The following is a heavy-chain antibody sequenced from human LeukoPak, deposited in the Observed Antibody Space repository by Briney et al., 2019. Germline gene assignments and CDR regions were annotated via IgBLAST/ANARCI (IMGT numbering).Heavy chain of an antibody. CDR2: IYSGGTT. Sequence: GGSLRLSCAVSGFTVSNNYMNWVRQAPGKGLEWVSVIYSGGTTYYTDSVKGRFTISRDNSKNTLYLQMNNLRAEDTGVYYCARDFRDSPLTNTWGQGTLVTVSS. CDR3: ARDFRDSPLTNT. J-gene: IGHJ1*01. V-gene: IGHV3-66*01. CDR1: GFTVSNNY. D-gene: IGHD2-8*01.